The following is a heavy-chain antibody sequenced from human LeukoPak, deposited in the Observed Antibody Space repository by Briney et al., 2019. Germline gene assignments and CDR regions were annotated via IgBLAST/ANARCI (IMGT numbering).Heavy chain of an antibody. CDR3: ARRARGNRAYYFDY. J-gene: IGHJ4*02. D-gene: IGHD1-14*01. V-gene: IGHV4-59*01. CDR1: GGSINEYY. CDR2: IFYSGIT. Sequence: SETLSLTCTVSGGSINEYYWNWIRQPPGKGLEWIGYIFYSGITNYNPSLKSRVTISVDTSKNQLSLKLSSVTAADTAVYYYARRARGNRAYYFDYWGQGTLITVSS.